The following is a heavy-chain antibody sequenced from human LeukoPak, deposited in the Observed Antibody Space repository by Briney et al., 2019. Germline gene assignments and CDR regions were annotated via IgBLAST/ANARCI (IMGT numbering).Heavy chain of an antibody. CDR2: INPNSGGT. CDR1: GGTFRSYA. D-gene: IGHD6-19*01. CDR3: AREHYSSGWYVLDFDY. V-gene: IGHV1-2*06. J-gene: IGHJ4*02. Sequence: SSVKVSCKASGGTFRSYAISWVRQAPGQGLEWMERINPNSGGTNYVQKFQGRVTMTRDTSISTAYMELSRLRSDDTAVYYCAREHYSSGWYVLDFDYWGQGTLVTVSS.